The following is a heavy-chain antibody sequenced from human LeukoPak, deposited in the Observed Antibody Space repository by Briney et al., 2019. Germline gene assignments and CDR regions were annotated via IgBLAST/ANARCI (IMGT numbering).Heavy chain of an antibody. D-gene: IGHD4-23*01. V-gene: IGHV3-48*01. CDR2: ISSSSGRTT. CDR1: GFSFTSYS. Sequence: PGGSLRLSCVASGFSFTSYSMNWVRQAPGKGLEWVSYISSSSGRTTYYAESVKGRFTISRDTAKSSVHLQMNSLRVEDTVVYYCARDLGNSGRFDYWGQGTLVTVSS. CDR3: ARDLGNSGRFDY. J-gene: IGHJ4*02.